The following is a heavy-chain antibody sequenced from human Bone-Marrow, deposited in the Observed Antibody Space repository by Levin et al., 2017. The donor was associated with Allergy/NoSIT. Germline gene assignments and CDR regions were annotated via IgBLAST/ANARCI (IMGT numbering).Heavy chain of an antibody. CDR2: INHSGST. J-gene: IGHJ6*03. D-gene: IGHD4-17*01. CDR3: ARAGDYGRGHYYYYYMDV. V-gene: IGHV4-34*01. Sequence: SETLSLTCAVYGGSFSGYYWSWIRQPPGKGLEWIGEINHSGSTNYNPSLKSRVTISVDTSKNQFSLKLSSVTAADTAVYYCARAGDYGRGHYYYYYMDVWGKGTTVTVSS. CDR1: GGSFSGYY.